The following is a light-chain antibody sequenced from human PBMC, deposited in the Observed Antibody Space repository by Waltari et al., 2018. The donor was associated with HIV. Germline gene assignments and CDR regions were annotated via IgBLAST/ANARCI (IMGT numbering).Light chain of an antibody. Sequence: SYELTQPPSVSVSPGQTARITCSGEALAKQYAYWYQQKPGQAPVVVIYKDTERPSGIPERFSGSTSGTTVTLTISGLQAEDEADYYCQSADTRGSYLVFGGGTKVTVL. V-gene: IGLV3-25*03. CDR2: KDT. CDR1: ALAKQY. J-gene: IGLJ3*02. CDR3: QSADTRGSYLV.